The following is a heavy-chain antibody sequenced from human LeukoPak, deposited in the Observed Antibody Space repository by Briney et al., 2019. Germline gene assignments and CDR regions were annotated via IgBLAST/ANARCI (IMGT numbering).Heavy chain of an antibody. CDR3: THSSSCRGFDY. Sequence: SETLSLTCTVSGGSVSSSTYYWGWIRQPPGKGLEWIGSIYYSGSTYYNPSLKSRVTISVDTSKNQFSLKLSSVTAADTAVYYCTHSSSCRGFDYWGQGTLVTVSS. CDR2: IYYSGST. V-gene: IGHV4-39*01. CDR1: GGSVSSSTYY. J-gene: IGHJ4*02. D-gene: IGHD6-6*01.